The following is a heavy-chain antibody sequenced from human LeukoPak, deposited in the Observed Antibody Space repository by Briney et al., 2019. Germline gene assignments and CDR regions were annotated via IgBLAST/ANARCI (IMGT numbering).Heavy chain of an antibody. J-gene: IGHJ4*02. Sequence: ASVKVSCKASGYTFTSYAMHWVRQAPGQRLEWMGWINAGNGNTKYSQKFQGRVTITRDTSASTAYMELSSLRSEDTAVYYCARDPTPTQLWFRGTFDFWGQGALVTVSS. D-gene: IGHD5-18*01. V-gene: IGHV1-3*01. CDR3: ARDPTPTQLWFRGTFDF. CDR1: GYTFTSYA. CDR2: INAGNGNT.